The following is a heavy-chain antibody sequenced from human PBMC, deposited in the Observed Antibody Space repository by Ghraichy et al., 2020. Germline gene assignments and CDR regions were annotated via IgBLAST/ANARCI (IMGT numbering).Heavy chain of an antibody. CDR1: GASISGFY. CDR3: ARVPTMFGVAPWGMDI. J-gene: IGHJ6*02. Sequence: SETLSLTCTVSGASISGFYWSWIRQPPGKGLEWIGHIYYSGTTNYSPSLKSRLTSSVDRSQNLVSLRRSSVTSADTAVYYCARVPTMFGVAPWGMDIWGQGTTVTVS. D-gene: IGHD3-3*01. CDR2: IYYSGTT. V-gene: IGHV4-59*01.